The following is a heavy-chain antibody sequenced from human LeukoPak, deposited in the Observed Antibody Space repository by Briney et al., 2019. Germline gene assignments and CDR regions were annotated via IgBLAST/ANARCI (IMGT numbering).Heavy chain of an antibody. Sequence: GGSLRLSCAASGFTFSSYAMSWVRQAPGKGLEWVSAISGSGGSTYYADSVKGRFTISRDNSKNTLYLQMNSLRAEDTAVYYCAEVLSAKYSSSWSRIICLDYWGQGTLVTVSS. V-gene: IGHV3-23*01. CDR1: GFTFSSYA. CDR3: AEVLSAKYSSSWSRIICLDY. CDR2: ISGSGGST. D-gene: IGHD6-13*01. J-gene: IGHJ4*02.